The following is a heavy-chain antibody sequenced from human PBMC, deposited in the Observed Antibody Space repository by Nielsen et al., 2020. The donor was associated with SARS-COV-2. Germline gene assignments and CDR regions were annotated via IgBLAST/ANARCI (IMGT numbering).Heavy chain of an antibody. CDR3: AREDYSNPNY. V-gene: IGHV1-2*06. CDR1: GYRFTAYS. D-gene: IGHD4-11*01. Sequence: ASVKVSCKASGYRFTAYSMHWVRQAPGQGPEWMGRIDPHSGGTTYAQKFQGRVTMTRDTSINTAYMELTRLRSDDTAVYYCAREDYSNPNYWGQGSLVTVSS. CDR2: IDPHSGGT. J-gene: IGHJ4*02.